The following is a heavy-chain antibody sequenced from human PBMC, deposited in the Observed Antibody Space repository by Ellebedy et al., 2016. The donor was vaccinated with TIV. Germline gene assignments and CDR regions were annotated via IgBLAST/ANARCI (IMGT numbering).Heavy chain of an antibody. Sequence: ASVKVSCKASGYTFTSYYMHWVRQAPGLGLEWMGIINPSGGSTSYAQKFQGRFTVTRDTSTSTLYLELSSLRSEDTAVYYCARSTVRGKYYFDYWGQGTLVTVSS. D-gene: IGHD3-10*01. V-gene: IGHV1-46*01. CDR2: INPSGGST. CDR1: GYTFTSYY. CDR3: ARSTVRGKYYFDY. J-gene: IGHJ4*02.